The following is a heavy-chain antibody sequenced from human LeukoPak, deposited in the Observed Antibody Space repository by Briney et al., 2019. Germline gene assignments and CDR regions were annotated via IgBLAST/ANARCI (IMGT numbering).Heavy chain of an antibody. CDR2: IIPIFGTA. V-gene: IGHV1-69*05. J-gene: IGHJ4*02. CDR1: GGTFSSYA. CDR3: ARSTGRDFWSPDY. D-gene: IGHD3-3*01. Sequence: SVKVSCKASGGTFSSYAISWVRQAPGQGLEWMGGIIPIFGTANYAQKFQGRVTITTDESTSTAYMELSSLRFEDTAVYYCARSTGRDFWSPDYWGQGTLVTVSS.